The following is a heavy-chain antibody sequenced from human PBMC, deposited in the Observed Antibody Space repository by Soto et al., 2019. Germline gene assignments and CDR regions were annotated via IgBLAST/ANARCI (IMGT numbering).Heavy chain of an antibody. V-gene: IGHV4-34*01. D-gene: IGHD1-26*01. Sequence: SETLSLTCAVYGGSFSGYYWSWIRQPPGKGLEWIGEINHSGSTNYNPSIKSRVTISVDTSKNQFSMKLSSVTAADTAVYYCARGVYSGSYFWFDPWGQGTLVTVSS. J-gene: IGHJ5*02. CDR2: INHSGST. CDR3: ARGVYSGSYFWFDP. CDR1: GGSFSGYY.